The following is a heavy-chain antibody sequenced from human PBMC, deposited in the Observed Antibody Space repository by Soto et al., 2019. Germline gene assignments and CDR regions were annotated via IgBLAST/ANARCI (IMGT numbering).Heavy chain of an antibody. CDR3: ARGQILTGYLNYAIHYMDV. CDR1: GYTFTSYG. D-gene: IGHD3-9*01. CDR2: ISAYNGNT. J-gene: IGHJ6*03. Sequence: ASVKVSCKASGYTFTSYGISWVRQAPGQGLEWMGWISAYNGNTNYAQKLQGRVTMTTDTSTSTAYMELRSLRSDDTAVYYCARGQILTGYLNYAIHYMDVWGKGTTVTVSS. V-gene: IGHV1-18*01.